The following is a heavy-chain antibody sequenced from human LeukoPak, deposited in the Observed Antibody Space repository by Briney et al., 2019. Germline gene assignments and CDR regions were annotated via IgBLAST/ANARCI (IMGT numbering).Heavy chain of an antibody. CDR3: ARYYDGSGYYDTFDY. J-gene: IGHJ4*02. Sequence: GGSLRLSCAASGFTFGDYAMHWVRQAPGKGLEWVANIQQDGSEKYYVDSVKGRFTISRDNAKNSLYLQMNSLRAEDTAVYYCARYYDGSGYYDTFDYWGQGTLVTVSS. CDR2: IQQDGSEK. CDR1: GFTFGDYA. D-gene: IGHD3-22*01. V-gene: IGHV3-7*01.